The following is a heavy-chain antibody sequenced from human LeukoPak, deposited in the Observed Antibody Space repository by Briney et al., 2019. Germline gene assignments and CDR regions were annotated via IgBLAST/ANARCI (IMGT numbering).Heavy chain of an antibody. J-gene: IGHJ4*02. CDR3: AAGGDDAKAGY. CDR2: IHYSGTPT. V-gene: IGHV4-39*02. D-gene: IGHD3-16*01. CDR1: GASITSCRYY. Sequence: PSETLSLTCSVYGASITSCRYYWGWMRQAPGKGLEWIGSIHYSGTPTFYNPSLESRVSLFSDTSRNDFSLRLRSVTAADTAVYYCAAGGDDAKAGYWGQGTLVTVSS.